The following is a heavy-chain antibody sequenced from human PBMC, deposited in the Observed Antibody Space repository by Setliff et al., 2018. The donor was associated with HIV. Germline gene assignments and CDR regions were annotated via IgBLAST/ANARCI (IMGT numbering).Heavy chain of an antibody. CDR1: GGSISSGSYY. J-gene: IGHJ5*02. CDR2: IYTSGST. D-gene: IGHD4-17*01. V-gene: IGHV4-61*09. Sequence: LSLTCTVSGGSISSGSYYWSWIRQPAGKGLEWIGHIYTSGSTNYNPSLKSRVTISEDTSKHQFSLKLTSVTAADTAGYYCARSPRLRGGHNWFDPWGQGTLVTVSS. CDR3: ARSPRLRGGHNWFDP.